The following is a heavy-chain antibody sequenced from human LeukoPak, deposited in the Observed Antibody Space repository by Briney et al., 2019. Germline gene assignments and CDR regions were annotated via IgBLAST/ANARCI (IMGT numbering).Heavy chain of an antibody. V-gene: IGHV3-53*01. CDR3: ATWYHIDY. J-gene: IGHJ4*02. Sequence: GGSLRLSCAASGFTVSSGHMSWVRQAPGKGLEWVSVIYRAGNTHYTDSVKGRFTISRDNSKNTLYLEMTGLRAEDTAVYYCATWYHIDYWGQGTLVTVSS. D-gene: IGHD6-13*01. CDR2: IYRAGNT. CDR1: GFTVSSGH.